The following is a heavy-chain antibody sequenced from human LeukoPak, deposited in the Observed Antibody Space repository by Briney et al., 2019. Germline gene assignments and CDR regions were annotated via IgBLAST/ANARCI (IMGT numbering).Heavy chain of an antibody. CDR3: ARVPLGATVVRAFAI. J-gene: IGHJ3*02. Sequence: GGSLSLSCAASGFTFRDHYMDWVRQAPGKGLEWVGRIRNRANSYSTHYAASVKGRFTISRDDSKNSMYLHMNSLNIEDTAVYYCARVPLGATVVRAFAIWGQGTLVTVSS. CDR2: IRNRANSYST. D-gene: IGHD1-26*01. V-gene: IGHV3-72*01. CDR1: GFTFRDHY.